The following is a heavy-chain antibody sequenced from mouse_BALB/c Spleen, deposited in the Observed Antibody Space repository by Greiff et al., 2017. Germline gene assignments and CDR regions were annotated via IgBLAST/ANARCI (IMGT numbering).Heavy chain of an antibody. CDR2: IYPGDGDT. CDR3: ARDWDGGFAY. J-gene: IGHJ3*01. D-gene: IGHD4-1*01. Sequence: QVQLQQSGPELVKPGASVKISCKASGYAFSSSWMNWVKQRPGQGLEWIGRIYPGDGDTNYNGKFKGKATLTADKSSSTAYMQLSSLTSVDSAVYFCARDWDGGFAYWGQGTLVTVSA. CDR1: GYAFSSSW. V-gene: IGHV1-82*01.